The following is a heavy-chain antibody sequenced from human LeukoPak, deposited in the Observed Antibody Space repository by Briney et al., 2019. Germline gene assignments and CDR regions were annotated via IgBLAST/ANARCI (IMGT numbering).Heavy chain of an antibody. D-gene: IGHD1-26*01. Sequence: GGSLRLSCGASGFTFSYYWMNWVRQAPGRRLEWVASIKQDGSDKYYVDSVKGRFTISRDNAKNSLHLQMNSLRVEETAVYYCARGSGSYGGAFDYWGQGTLVTVSS. CDR3: ARGSGSYGGAFDY. V-gene: IGHV3-7*01. CDR2: IKQDGSDK. CDR1: GFTFSYYW. J-gene: IGHJ4*02.